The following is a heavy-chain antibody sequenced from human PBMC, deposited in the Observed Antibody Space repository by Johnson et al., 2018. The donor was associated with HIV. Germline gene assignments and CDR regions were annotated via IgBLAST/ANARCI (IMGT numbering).Heavy chain of an antibody. Sequence: VQLVESGGGVVQPGRSLRLSCAASGFTFSSYDMHWVRQATGKGLEWVSAIGTAGDTYYPGSVKGRFTISRENAKNSLYLQMNSLRAGDTAVYYCARDGESQQLPLGDAFDVWGQGTMVTVSS. J-gene: IGHJ3*01. CDR1: GFTFSSYD. CDR2: IGTAGDT. V-gene: IGHV3-13*01. CDR3: ARDGESQQLPLGDAFDV. D-gene: IGHD6-13*01.